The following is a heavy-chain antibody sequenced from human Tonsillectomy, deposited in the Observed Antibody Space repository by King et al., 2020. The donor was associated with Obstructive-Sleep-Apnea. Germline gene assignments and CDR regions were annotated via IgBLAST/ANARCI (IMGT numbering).Heavy chain of an antibody. J-gene: IGHJ1*01. CDR2: IYYSGST. CDR1: GGSISSSNYY. V-gene: IGHV4-39*07. CDR3: ARGETATAQLRH. Sequence: QLQESGPGLVKPSETLSLTCTVSGGSISSSNYYWGWIRQPPGKGLEWIGSIYYSGSTYYNPSLKSRVTISVDTSKNQFSLKLTSVTAADTAVYYCARGETATAQLRHWGQGTLVTVSS. D-gene: IGHD5-18*01.